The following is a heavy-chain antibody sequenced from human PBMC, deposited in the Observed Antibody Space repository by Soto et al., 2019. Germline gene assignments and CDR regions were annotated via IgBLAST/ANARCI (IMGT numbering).Heavy chain of an antibody. J-gene: IGHJ2*01. CDR2: TGTTGDT. Sequence: EVQLVESGGGLVQPGGSLRLSCVASGFTFSSYDMHWVRQATGKGLEWVSATGTTGDTYYPGSVKGRFTISREDAKXAXXLQVNNLGPGDTAVYYCARDATYGSGRGPDWYFDLWGRGTLVTVSS. D-gene: IGHD3-10*01. CDR1: GFTFSSYD. V-gene: IGHV3-13*04. CDR3: ARDATYGSGRGPDWYFDL.